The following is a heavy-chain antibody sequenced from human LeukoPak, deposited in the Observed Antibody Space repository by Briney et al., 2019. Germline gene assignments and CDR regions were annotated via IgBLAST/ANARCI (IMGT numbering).Heavy chain of an antibody. CDR3: ARGLSVAYYYGSSGYSDWFDP. CDR2: INHSGST. Sequence: PSETLSLTCAVYGGSFSGYYWSWIRQPPGKGLEWIGEINHSGSTNYNPSLKSRVTISVDTSKNQFSLKLSSVTAADTAVYYCARGLSVAYYYGSSGYSDWFDPWGQGTLVTVSS. J-gene: IGHJ5*02. D-gene: IGHD3-22*01. CDR1: GGSFSGYY. V-gene: IGHV4-34*01.